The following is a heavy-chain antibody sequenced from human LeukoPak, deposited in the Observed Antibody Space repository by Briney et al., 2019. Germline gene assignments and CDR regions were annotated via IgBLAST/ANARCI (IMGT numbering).Heavy chain of an antibody. CDR3: AKLGGIAVAADRLDY. D-gene: IGHD6-19*01. V-gene: IGHV3-23*01. CDR1: GLTLSIYA. J-gene: IGHJ4*02. CDR2: ISGSGGST. Sequence: GGSLRLSCAASGLTLSIYAMRWVRQAPGKGLEWVSGISGSGGSTYYADSVKGRFTISRDNSKNTLYLQMNSLRAEDTAVYYCAKLGGIAVAADRLDYWGQGTLVTVSS.